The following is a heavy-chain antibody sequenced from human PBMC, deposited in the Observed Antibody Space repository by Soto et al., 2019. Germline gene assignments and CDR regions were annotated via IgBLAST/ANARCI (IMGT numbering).Heavy chain of an antibody. V-gene: IGHV3-48*01. CDR2: IGSSSRTI. D-gene: IGHD3-10*01. J-gene: IGHJ6*02. Sequence: AGGSLRLSCAASGFTFSDYGMNWVRQAPGKGLEWVSYIGSSSRTIYYADSVKGRFTISRDNSKNTLYLQMNSLRAEDTAVYYCAKDFQLWFGELSDGMDVWGQGTTVTVSS. CDR1: GFTFSDYG. CDR3: AKDFQLWFGELSDGMDV.